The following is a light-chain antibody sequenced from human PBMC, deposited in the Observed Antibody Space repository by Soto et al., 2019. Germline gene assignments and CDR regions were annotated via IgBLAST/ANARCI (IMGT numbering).Light chain of an antibody. CDR3: QQHNNYPRT. J-gene: IGKJ1*01. V-gene: IGKV1-5*01. CDR1: ESIRTW. Sequence: DIQMTQSPSTLSASIGDRVTITCRASESIRTWLAWYQHKPGKAPKFLIYDASSLESGVPSRFSGSGSGTEFTLTISNLQPDDFATYFCQQHNNYPRTFGQGTKVEIK. CDR2: DAS.